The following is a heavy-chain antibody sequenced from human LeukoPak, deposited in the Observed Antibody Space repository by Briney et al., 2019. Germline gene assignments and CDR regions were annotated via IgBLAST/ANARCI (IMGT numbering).Heavy chain of an antibody. V-gene: IGHV3-11*01. Sequence: GGSLRLSCAASGFTFSDYYMSWIRQAPGKGLEWVSYISSSGTTIYYADSVKGRFTISRDNAKNSLYLQMNSLRAEDTAVYYGAELLRGAGANCFDPWGQGTLVTVSS. J-gene: IGHJ5*02. CDR2: ISSSGTTI. CDR3: AELLRGAGANCFDP. CDR1: GFTFSDYY. D-gene: IGHD3-10*01.